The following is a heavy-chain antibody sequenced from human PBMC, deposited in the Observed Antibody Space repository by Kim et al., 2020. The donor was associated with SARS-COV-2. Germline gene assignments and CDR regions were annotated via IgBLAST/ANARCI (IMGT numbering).Heavy chain of an antibody. D-gene: IGHD2-15*01. CDR1: GFTFSTNN. CDR2: ISSSSDYI. J-gene: IGHJ4*02. CDR3: ARARWTPNYYFDY. Sequence: RGSLRLSCAASGFTFSTNNINWVRQAPGKGLEWVSSISSSSDYIYYADSVKGRFTVSRDNAKNSLYLQMNSLRAEDTAVYYCARARWTPNYYFDYWGQGTLVSVSS. V-gene: IGHV3-21*01.